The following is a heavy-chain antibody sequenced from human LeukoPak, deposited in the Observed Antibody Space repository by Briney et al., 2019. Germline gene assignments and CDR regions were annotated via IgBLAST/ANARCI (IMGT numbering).Heavy chain of an antibody. D-gene: IGHD3-9*01. J-gene: IGHJ4*02. V-gene: IGHV3-23*01. CDR3: ASYDVLTGYSRHPLKR. Sequence: GGSLRLSCAASGFTFSSYAMSWVRQAPGKGLQWVSAISGSASSTYYADSVKGRFTISRDNSKNTLYLQMNSLRAEDTAVYYCASYDVLTGYSRHPLKRWGQGTLVTVSS. CDR1: GFTFSSYA. CDR2: ISGSASST.